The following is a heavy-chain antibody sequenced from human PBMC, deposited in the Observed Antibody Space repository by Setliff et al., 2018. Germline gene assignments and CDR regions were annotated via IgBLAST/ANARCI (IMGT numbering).Heavy chain of an antibody. CDR1: GATLSGVV. J-gene: IGHJ4*02. D-gene: IGHD3-3*01. CDR3: ATELRSPFWHFDL. V-gene: IGHV1-69*04. CDR2: FIPVLGKP. Sequence: SVKVSCKASGATLSGVVFSWVRQAPGHGLEWMGRFIPVLGKPNYTPRFQGRLTITVDTSTGTSYMDLRSLRSDDTAIYYCATELRSPFWHFDLWGQGSLVTVSS.